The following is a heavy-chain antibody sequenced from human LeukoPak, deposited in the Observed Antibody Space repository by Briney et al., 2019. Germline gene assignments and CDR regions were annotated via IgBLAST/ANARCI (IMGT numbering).Heavy chain of an antibody. J-gene: IGHJ3*02. V-gene: IGHV1-2*06. Sequence: ASVKVSCKASGYTFTGYYMHWVRQAPGQGLEWMGRINPNSGGTNYAQKFQGRVTMTRDTSISTAYMELSRLRSDDTAVYYCAGTDDSSGYRDAFDSWGQGTMVTVSS. CDR2: INPNSGGT. D-gene: IGHD3-22*01. CDR3: AGTDDSSGYRDAFDS. CDR1: GYTFTGYY.